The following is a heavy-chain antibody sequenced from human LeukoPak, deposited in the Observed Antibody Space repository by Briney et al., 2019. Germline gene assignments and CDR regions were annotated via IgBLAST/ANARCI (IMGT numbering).Heavy chain of an antibody. CDR2: IYYSGTT. D-gene: IGHD3-9*01. CDR3: ARGAVQLRYFDRLSAFDI. J-gene: IGHJ3*02. Sequence: SETLSLTCTVSGDSISSWYWSWIRQPPGKGLEWIGYIYYSGTTYYNPSLKSRVSISFDTSKNQFSLKLSSVTAADTAVYYCARGAVQLRYFDRLSAFDIWGQGTMVTVSS. V-gene: IGHV4-59*01. CDR1: GDSISSWY.